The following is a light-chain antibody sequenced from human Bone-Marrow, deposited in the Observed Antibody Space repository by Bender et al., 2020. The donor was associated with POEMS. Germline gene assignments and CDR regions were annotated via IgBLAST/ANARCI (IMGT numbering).Light chain of an antibody. J-gene: IGLJ3*02. CDR3: QSYDNSLGGWV. V-gene: IGLV1-40*01. CDR1: SSNTGSGYD. CDR2: GYN. Sequence: QSVLTQSPSASGTPGQRVTISCTGSSSNTGSGYDINWYQHLPGTAPKLLIYGYNNRPSGVPDRFSGSKSGTSASLAMTGLQAEDEGDYYCQSYDNSLGGWVFGGGTKLTVL.